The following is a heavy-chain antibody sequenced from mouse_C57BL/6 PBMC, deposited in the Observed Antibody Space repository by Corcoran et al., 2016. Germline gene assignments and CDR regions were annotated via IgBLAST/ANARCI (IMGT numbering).Heavy chain of an antibody. Sequence: QVQLQQSGAELVKPGASVKISCKASGYAFSSYWMNWVKQRPGKGLEWIGQIYPGDGDTNYNGKFKGKATLTADKSSSTAYMQLSSLTSEDSAVYFCAGALRYYDYDGVSPFAYWGQGTLVTVSA. CDR3: AGALRYYDYDGVSPFAY. CDR2: IYPGDGDT. D-gene: IGHD2-4*01. J-gene: IGHJ3*01. V-gene: IGHV1-80*01. CDR1: GYAFSSYW.